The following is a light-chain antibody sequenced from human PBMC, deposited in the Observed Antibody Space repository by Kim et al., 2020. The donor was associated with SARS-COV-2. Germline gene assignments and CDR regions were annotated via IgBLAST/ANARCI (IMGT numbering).Light chain of an antibody. Sequence: SSELTQDPAVSVALGQTVRITCQGDSLTNYYANWYQQKPGQAPVLVIYGKNNRPSGIPDRFSGSSSGNTTSLTITGAQAEDEADYYCNSRDISGNHVIFG. J-gene: IGLJ2*01. CDR2: GKN. CDR1: SLTNYY. CDR3: NSRDISGNHVI. V-gene: IGLV3-19*01.